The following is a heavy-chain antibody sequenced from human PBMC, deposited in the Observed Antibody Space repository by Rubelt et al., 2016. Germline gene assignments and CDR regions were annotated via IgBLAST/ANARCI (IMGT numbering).Heavy chain of an antibody. CDR1: GYSISSGYY. D-gene: IGHD3-10*01. V-gene: IGHV4-38-2*02. J-gene: IGHJ4*02. Sequence: QVQLQESGPGLVKPSETLSLTCTVSGYSISSGYYWGWIRQPPGKGLEWIGSIYHSGSTYYKPSLKSRVTISVDTSKNQFSRKLSSVTAADTAVYYCASRGRYYGSGSYPPRTGIVDYWGQGTLVTVSS. CDR3: ASRGRYYGSGSYPPRTGIVDY. CDR2: IYHSGST.